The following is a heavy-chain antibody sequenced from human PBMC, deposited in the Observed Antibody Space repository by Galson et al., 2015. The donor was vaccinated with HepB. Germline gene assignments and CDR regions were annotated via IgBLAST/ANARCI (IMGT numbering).Heavy chain of an antibody. CDR2: ISFDGRNS. CDR3: ARSAAGRTATTTLA. J-gene: IGHJ5*02. D-gene: IGHD4-17*01. CDR1: GFDFNDSS. V-gene: IGHV3-30-3*01. Sequence: LRLSCAASGFDFNDSSMHWVRQSPGKGLEWVAGISFDGRNSYYADSVKGRFIISRDSSKKTVYLQMNSLRSKDTAVYYCARSAAGRTATTTLAWGQGILVTVSS.